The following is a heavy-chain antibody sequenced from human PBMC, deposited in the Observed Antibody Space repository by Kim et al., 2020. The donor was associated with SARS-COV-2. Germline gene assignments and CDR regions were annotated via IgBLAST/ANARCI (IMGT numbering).Heavy chain of an antibody. CDR2: IYTSGST. CDR3: ARVPPQLTYSSGWYSFDY. CDR1: GGSISSYY. J-gene: IGHJ4*02. D-gene: IGHD6-19*01. Sequence: SETLSLTCTVSGGSISSYYWSWIRQPAGKGLEWIGRIYTSGSTNYNPSLKSRVTMSVDTSKNQFSLKLSSVTAADTAVYYCARVPPQLTYSSGWYSFDYWGQGTLVTVSS. V-gene: IGHV4-4*07.